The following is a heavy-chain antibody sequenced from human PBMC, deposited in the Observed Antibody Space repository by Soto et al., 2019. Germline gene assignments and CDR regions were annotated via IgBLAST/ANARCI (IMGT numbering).Heavy chain of an antibody. CDR2: ISSSSYTI. D-gene: IGHD2-8*01. CDR3: ARELEYCSNGVCYPYFDS. V-gene: IGHV3-48*04. CDR1: GFSFRSYS. Sequence: EVQLEESGGGLVQPGGSLRLSCAASGFSFRSYSMNWVRQAPGKGLEWLSDISSSSYTIYYADSVKGRFTISRDNANNSLYLQMDSLRAEDTAVYYCARELEYCSNGVCYPYFDSWGQGTLVTVSS. J-gene: IGHJ4*02.